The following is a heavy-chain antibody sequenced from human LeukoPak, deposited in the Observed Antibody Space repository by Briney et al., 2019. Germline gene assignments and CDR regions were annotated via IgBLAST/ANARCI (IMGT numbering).Heavy chain of an antibody. V-gene: IGHV3-7*01. J-gene: IGHJ4*02. CDR1: GFAFSNYW. D-gene: IGHD4-4*01. Sequence: GGSLRLSCAASGFAFSNYWMSWVRQAPGKGLEWVANIKQDGSEKYYVDSVKGRFTISRDNAKNSLYLQMNSLRAEDTAVYYCATTTAGFDYWGQGTLVTVSS. CDR3: ATTTAGFDY. CDR2: IKQDGSEK.